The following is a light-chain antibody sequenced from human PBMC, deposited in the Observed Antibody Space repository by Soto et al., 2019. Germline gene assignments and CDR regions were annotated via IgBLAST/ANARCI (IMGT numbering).Light chain of an antibody. CDR1: QSVSSN. CDR2: GAS. CDR3: QQYNNWPPIT. V-gene: IGKV3-15*01. J-gene: IGKJ5*01. Sequence: EIVLSQCPATLSVSPGERATLSCRASQSVSSNLAWYQQKPGQAPRLLIYGASTRATGIPARFSGSGSGTEFTLTISSLQSEDFAVYYCQQYNNWPPITFGQGTRLEIK.